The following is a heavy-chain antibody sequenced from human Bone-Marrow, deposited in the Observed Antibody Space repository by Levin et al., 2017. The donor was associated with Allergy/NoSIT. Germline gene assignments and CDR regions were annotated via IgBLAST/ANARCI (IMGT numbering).Heavy chain of an antibody. J-gene: IGHJ6*02. Sequence: GGSLRLSCSASGFAFTSFSFNWVRQAPGKGLEWVANIRTTGVIYYAESVKGRFTISRDNAENSVYLQMNSLRAEDTAVYFCGRDAFLLGSSMYYNGIDVWGQGTSVTVSS. V-gene: IGHV3-69-1*02. CDR1: GFAFTSFS. CDR2: IRTTGVI. CDR3: GRDAFLLGSSMYYNGIDV. D-gene: IGHD3-10*01.